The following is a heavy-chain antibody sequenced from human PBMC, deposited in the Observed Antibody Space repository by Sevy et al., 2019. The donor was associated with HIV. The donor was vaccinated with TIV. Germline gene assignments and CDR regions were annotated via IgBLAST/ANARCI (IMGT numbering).Heavy chain of an antibody. Sequence: GGSLRLSCAASGFTFSRYNMNWVRQAPGKGLEFVSYITSSSRTIYYADSVKGRFTISRDNAKNSLYLQMNSLRAEDTAVYYCARVGGYCTSSICYEEDIPYYSGMDVWGQGTTVTVSS. D-gene: IGHD2-2*01. J-gene: IGHJ6*02. CDR2: ITSSSRTI. V-gene: IGHV3-48*01. CDR1: GFTFSRYN. CDR3: ARVGGYCTSSICYEEDIPYYSGMDV.